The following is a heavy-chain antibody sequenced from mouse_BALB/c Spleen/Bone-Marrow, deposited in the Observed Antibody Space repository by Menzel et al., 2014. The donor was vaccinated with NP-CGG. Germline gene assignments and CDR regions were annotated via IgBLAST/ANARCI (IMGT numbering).Heavy chain of an antibody. V-gene: IGHV4-1*02. CDR2: INPDSSTI. CDR3: ATLSYYGRFAY. CDR1: GFDFSRYW. D-gene: IGHD1-1*01. J-gene: IGHJ3*01. Sequence: EVMLVESGGGLVQPGGSLKLSCAASGFDFSRYWMSWVRQAPGKGLEWIGEINPDSSTINYTPSLKDKFIISRDNAKNTLYLQMSKVRSEDTALYYCATLSYYGRFAYWGQGTLVTVSA.